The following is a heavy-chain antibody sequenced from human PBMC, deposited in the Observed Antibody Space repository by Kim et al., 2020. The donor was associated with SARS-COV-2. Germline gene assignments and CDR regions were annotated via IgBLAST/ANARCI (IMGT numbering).Heavy chain of an antibody. CDR1: GFTFSSYA. D-gene: IGHD1-26*01. Sequence: GGSLRLSCAASGFTFSSYAMSWVRQAPGKGLEWVSAISGSGGSTYYADSVKGRFTISRDNSKNTLYLQMNSLRAEDTAVYYCAKLPVGATRGSYFDYWGQGTLVTVSS. CDR2: ISGSGGST. J-gene: IGHJ4*02. CDR3: AKLPVGATRGSYFDY. V-gene: IGHV3-23*01.